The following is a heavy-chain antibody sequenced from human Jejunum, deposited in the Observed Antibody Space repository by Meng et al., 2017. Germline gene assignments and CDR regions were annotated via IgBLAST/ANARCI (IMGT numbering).Heavy chain of an antibody. CDR3: ARDGDTYVGGYYFDY. Sequence: QVQLAHSGAEVKKPGLSVKVSCKASGGTFSTYAINWVRQAPGQGLEWMGKIVPVLGLADYAQKFQGRVTITADRSTSTAYMELSSLRSEDTAMYYCARDGDTYVGGYYFDYWGQGTLVTVSS. J-gene: IGHJ4*02. CDR2: IVPVLGLA. V-gene: IGHV1-69*04. D-gene: IGHD5-18*01. CDR1: GGTFSTYA.